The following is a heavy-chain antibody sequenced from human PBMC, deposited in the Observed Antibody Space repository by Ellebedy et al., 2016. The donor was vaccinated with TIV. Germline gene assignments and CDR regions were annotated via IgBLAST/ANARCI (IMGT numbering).Heavy chain of an antibody. D-gene: IGHD3-10*01. J-gene: IGHJ4*02. CDR2: ITWDGSDT. CDR1: GFAFSRCA. V-gene: IGHV3-43*01. Sequence: GGSLRLXCAASGFAFSRCAMHWVRHVPGKGLEWVSLITWDGSDTFYADSVRGRFTISRDNIKNSLYLQMDSLKTEDAALYYCAKESGFGSEGLDSWGRGSLVTVSS. CDR3: AKESGFGSEGLDS.